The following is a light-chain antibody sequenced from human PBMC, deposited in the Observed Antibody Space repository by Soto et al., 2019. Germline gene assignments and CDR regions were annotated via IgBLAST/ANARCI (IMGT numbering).Light chain of an antibody. J-gene: IGKJ4*01. CDR2: DAS. CDR3: QQRSNWPPT. CDR1: QSVSSY. Sequence: EIVLTQSPATLSLSPEERATVSCRASQSVSSYLAWYQQKPGQAPRLLIYDASNRATGIPARFSGSGSGTDFTLTISSLEPEDFAVYYCQQRSNWPPTFGGGTKVEIK. V-gene: IGKV3-11*01.